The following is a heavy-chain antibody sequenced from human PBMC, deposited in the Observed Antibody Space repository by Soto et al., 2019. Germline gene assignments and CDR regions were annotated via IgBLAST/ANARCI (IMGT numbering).Heavy chain of an antibody. Sequence: GGSLRLSCAASGFTFSSYDMSWVRQAPGKGLVWVSRINSDGSSTSYADSVKGRFTISRDNAKNTLYLQMNSLRAEDTAVYYCAREVTTGGLGPWGQGTLVTVSS. D-gene: IGHD4-17*01. J-gene: IGHJ5*02. CDR3: AREVTTGGLGP. CDR1: GFTFSSYD. V-gene: IGHV3-74*01. CDR2: INSDGSST.